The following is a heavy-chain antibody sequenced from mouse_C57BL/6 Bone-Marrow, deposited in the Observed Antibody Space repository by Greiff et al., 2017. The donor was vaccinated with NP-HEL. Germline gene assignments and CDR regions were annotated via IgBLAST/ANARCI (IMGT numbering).Heavy chain of an antibody. CDR3: ARRYGSSYDY. Sequence: EVKLMESGGGLVKPGGSLKLSCAASGFTFSSYTMSWVRQTPEKRLEWVATISGGGGNTYYPDSVKGRFTISRDNAKNTLYLQMSSLRSEDTALYYCARRYGSSYDYWGQGTTLTVSS. CDR1: GFTFSSYT. J-gene: IGHJ2*01. CDR2: ISGGGGNT. V-gene: IGHV5-9*01. D-gene: IGHD1-1*01.